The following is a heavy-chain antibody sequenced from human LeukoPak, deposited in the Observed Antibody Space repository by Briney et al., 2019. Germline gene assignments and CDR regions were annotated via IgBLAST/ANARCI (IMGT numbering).Heavy chain of an antibody. CDR1: GFTFSSYG. J-gene: IGHJ4*02. CDR2: ISYDGSNK. Sequence: GGSLRLSCAASGFTFSSYGMHWVRQAPGKGLEWVAVISYDGSNKYYADSVKGRFTISRDNSKNTLYLQMNSLRAADTAVYYCAKTYYYDSSGHQDYWGQGTLVTVSS. D-gene: IGHD3-22*01. CDR3: AKTYYYDSSGHQDY. V-gene: IGHV3-30*18.